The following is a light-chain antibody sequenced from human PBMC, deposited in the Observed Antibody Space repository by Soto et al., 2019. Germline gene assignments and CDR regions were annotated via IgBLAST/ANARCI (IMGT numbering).Light chain of an antibody. Sequence: DIVLAQCPVTLSLSPGERATLSCRPSKSVSNNYLAWYQQKPGQTPRLLIYGASTRATGIPARFSGSGSGTEFTLTISSLQSEDFAVYYCQQYNSWPRTFGQGTKVDI. J-gene: IGKJ1*01. CDR1: KSVSNN. V-gene: IGKV3-15*01. CDR2: GAS. CDR3: QQYNSWPRT.